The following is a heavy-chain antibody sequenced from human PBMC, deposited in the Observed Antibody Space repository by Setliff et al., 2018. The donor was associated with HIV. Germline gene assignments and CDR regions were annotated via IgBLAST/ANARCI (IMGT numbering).Heavy chain of an antibody. CDR1: GYSISSGYY. CDR3: ARLTTTYYYDSSAYYHPV. CDR2: IYHSGST. J-gene: IGHJ4*02. D-gene: IGHD3-22*01. V-gene: IGHV4-38-2*02. Sequence: KTSETLSLTCTVSGYSISSGYYWGWIRQPPGKGLEWIGSIYHSGSTYYNPSLKSRVTISVDTSKNQFSLKLSSVTAADTAVFYCARLTTTYYYDSSAYYHPVWGQGTLVTVSS.